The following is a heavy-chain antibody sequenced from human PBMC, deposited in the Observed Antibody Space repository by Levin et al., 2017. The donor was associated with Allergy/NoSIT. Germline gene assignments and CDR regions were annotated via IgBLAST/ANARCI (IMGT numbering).Heavy chain of an antibody. CDR2: IYYSGST. J-gene: IGHJ4*02. Sequence: TSETLSLTCTVSGGSISSSSYYWGWIRQPPGKGLEWIGSIYYSGSTYYNPSLKSRVTISVDTSKNQFSLKLSSVTAADTAVYYCARHAGGTGPAMIFDYWGQGTLVTVSS. D-gene: IGHD3-22*01. CDR1: GGSISSSSYY. V-gene: IGHV4-39*01. CDR3: ARHAGGTGPAMIFDY.